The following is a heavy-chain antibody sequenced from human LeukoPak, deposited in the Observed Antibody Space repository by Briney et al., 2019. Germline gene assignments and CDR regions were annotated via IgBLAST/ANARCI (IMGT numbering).Heavy chain of an antibody. CDR2: ISGNSFYI. Sequence: GGSLRLSCAASGFTFSNYNMNWVRQAPGKGLEWVSYISGNSFYIYYGDSGKGRFTISRDNAKNSLYLQMNNLRADDTAVYYCARDQDPYYSSGMDVWGPGTTVTVSS. CDR3: ARDQDPYYSSGMDV. J-gene: IGHJ6*02. CDR1: GFTFSNYN. V-gene: IGHV3-21*01.